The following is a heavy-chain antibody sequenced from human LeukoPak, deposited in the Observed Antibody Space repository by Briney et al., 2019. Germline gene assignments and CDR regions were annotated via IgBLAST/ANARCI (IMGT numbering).Heavy chain of an antibody. CDR3: ARFKRYCSGGSCYYYYYYYMDV. J-gene: IGHJ6*03. D-gene: IGHD2-15*01. Sequence: SETLSLTCAVYGGSFSSYYWSWIRRPPGKGLEWIGEINHSGSTNYNPSLKSRVTISVDTSKNQFSLKLSSVTAADTAVYYCARFKRYCSGGSCYYYYYYYMDVWGKGTTVTVSS. CDR2: INHSGST. V-gene: IGHV4-34*01. CDR1: GGSFSSYY.